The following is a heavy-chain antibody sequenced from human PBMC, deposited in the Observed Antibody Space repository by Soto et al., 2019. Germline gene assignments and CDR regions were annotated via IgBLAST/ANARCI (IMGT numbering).Heavy chain of an antibody. J-gene: IGHJ4*02. D-gene: IGHD6-13*01. CDR1: GGSFSGYY. CDR3: ARSTIAAAGTDFDY. CDR2: INHSGST. Sequence: QVQLQQWGAGLLKPSETLSLTCAVYGGSFSGYYWSWIRQPPGKGLEWIGEINHSGSTNYNPSLKSRVTISVDTSKNQCSLKLSSVTAADTAVYYCARSTIAAAGTDFDYWGQGTLVTVSS. V-gene: IGHV4-34*01.